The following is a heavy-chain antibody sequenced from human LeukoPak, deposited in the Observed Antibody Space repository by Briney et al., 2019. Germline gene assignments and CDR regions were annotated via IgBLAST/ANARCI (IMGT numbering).Heavy chain of an antibody. CDR3: VREAAGDFDY. CDR2: IGSDGTT. CDR1: GFSFSDYA. Sequence: GGSLRLSCAASGFSFSDYAMSWVRQAPGKGLEWVSGIGSDGTTHHAESVKGRFAISRDNSKSTLYLQMNSLRAEDTAVYYCVREAAGDFDYWGQGILVTVSS. V-gene: IGHV3-23*01. D-gene: IGHD1-26*01. J-gene: IGHJ4*02.